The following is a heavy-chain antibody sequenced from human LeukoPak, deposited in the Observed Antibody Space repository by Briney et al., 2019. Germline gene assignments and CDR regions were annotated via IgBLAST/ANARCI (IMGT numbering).Heavy chain of an antibody. J-gene: IGHJ4*02. D-gene: IGHD6-19*01. V-gene: IGHV1-8*02. Sequence: GASVKVSCKASGYTLTAYYLHWVRQAPGQGLEWMGWINPNSDNTVYGQRFQGRLTLTRNTSTSTAYMELSSLTSDDTAVYYCARSVAGQGYWGQGTLVTVSS. CDR2: INPNSDNT. CDR3: ARSVAGQGY. CDR1: GYTLTAYY.